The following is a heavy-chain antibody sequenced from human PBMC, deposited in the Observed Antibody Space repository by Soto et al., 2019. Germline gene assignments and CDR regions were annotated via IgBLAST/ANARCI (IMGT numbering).Heavy chain of an antibody. CDR3: ASSEYYDSSGYYY. J-gene: IGHJ4*02. Sequence: PGGSLRLSCAASGFTFSSYWMHWVRQAPGKGLVWVSRINSDGSSTTYADSVKGRFTISRDNAKNTLYLQMNSLRAEDTAVYYCASSEYYDSSGYYYWGQGTLVTVSS. V-gene: IGHV3-74*01. CDR2: INSDGSST. CDR1: GFTFSSYW. D-gene: IGHD3-22*01.